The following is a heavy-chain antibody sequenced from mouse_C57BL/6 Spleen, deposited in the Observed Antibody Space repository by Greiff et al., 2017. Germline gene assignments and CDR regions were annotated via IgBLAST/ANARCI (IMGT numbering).Heavy chain of an antibody. CDR2: IDPETGGT. D-gene: IGHD3-2*02. V-gene: IGHV1-15*01. J-gene: IGHJ4*01. CDR1: GYTFTDYE. CDR3: TRGAQATSHYYAMDY. Sequence: VQLQESGAELVRPGASVTLSCKASGYTFTDYEMHWVKQTPVHGLEWIGAIDPETGGTAYNQKFKGKAILTADKSSSTAYMELRSLTSEDSAVYYGTRGAQATSHYYAMDYWGQGTSVTVSS.